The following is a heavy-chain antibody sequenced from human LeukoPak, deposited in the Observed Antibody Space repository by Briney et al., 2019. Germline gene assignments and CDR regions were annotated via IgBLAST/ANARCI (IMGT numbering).Heavy chain of an antibody. CDR3: TRTASMEGIVGATTRSYAFDI. V-gene: IGHV3-49*04. CDR1: GFTFGDYA. J-gene: IGHJ3*02. Sequence: GGSLRLSCTASGFTFGDYAMSWVRQAPGKGLEWVGFIRSKAYGGTTEYAASVKGRFTISRDDSKSIAYLQMNSLKTEDTAVYYCTRTASMEGIVGATTRSYAFDIWGQGTMVTVSS. CDR2: IRSKAYGGTT. D-gene: IGHD1-26*01.